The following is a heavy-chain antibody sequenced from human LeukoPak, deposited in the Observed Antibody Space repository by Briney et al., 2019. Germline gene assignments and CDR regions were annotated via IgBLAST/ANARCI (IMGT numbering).Heavy chain of an antibody. J-gene: IGHJ4*02. CDR1: GGSINTGSYY. D-gene: IGHD3-3*01. CDR2: IYYSGST. V-gene: IGHV4-39*07. Sequence: SETQSLTCTVSGGSINTGSYYWGWIRQPPGKGPEWIGSIYYSGSTYYNPSLKSRITISLDTSKNQFSLKLSSVTAADTAVYYCARDKTFEVVNYFNYWGQGTLVTVSS. CDR3: ARDKTFEVVNYFNY.